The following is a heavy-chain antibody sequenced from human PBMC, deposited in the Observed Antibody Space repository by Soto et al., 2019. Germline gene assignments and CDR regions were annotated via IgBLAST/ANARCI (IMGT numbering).Heavy chain of an antibody. V-gene: IGHV3-66*01. CDR2: IYSGGST. CDR1: GFTFSSYG. D-gene: IGHD3-22*01. J-gene: IGHJ6*02. CDR3: ARSLIVVVIPDYYYGMDV. Sequence: GSLRLSCAASGFTFSSYGMHWVRQAPGKGLEWVSVIYSGGSTYYADSVKGRFTISRDNSKNTLYLQMNSLRAEDTAVYYCARSLIVVVIPDYYYGMDVWGQGTTVTVSS.